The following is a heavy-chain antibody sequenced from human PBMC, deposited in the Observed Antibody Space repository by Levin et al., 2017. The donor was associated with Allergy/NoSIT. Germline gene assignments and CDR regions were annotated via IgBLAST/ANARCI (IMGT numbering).Heavy chain of an antibody. V-gene: IGHV3-48*02. Sequence: GGSLRLSCAASGFTFSSYSMNWVRQAPGKGLEWVSYISSSSSTIYYADSVKGRFTISRDNAKNSLYLQMNSLRDEDTAVYYCARVQYSGYTNYFDYWGQGTLVTVSS. D-gene: IGHD5-12*01. CDR2: ISSSSSTI. CDR1: GFTFSSYS. J-gene: IGHJ4*02. CDR3: ARVQYSGYTNYFDY.